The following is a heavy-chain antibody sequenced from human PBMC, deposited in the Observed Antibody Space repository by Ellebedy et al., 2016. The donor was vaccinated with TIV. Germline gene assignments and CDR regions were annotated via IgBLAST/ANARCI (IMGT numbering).Heavy chain of an antibody. J-gene: IGHJ4*02. V-gene: IGHV4-59*08. D-gene: IGHD6-19*01. CDR1: GGSISSYY. Sequence: SETLSLXXTVSGGSISSYYWSWIRQPPGKGLEWIGYIYYSGSTNYNPSLKSRVTISVDTSKNQFSLKLSSVTAADTAVYYCARPVAVAGLFDYWGQGTLVTVSS. CDR2: IYYSGST. CDR3: ARPVAVAGLFDY.